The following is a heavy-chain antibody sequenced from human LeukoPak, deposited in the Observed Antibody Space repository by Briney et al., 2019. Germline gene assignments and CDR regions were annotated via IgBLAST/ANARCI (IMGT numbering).Heavy chain of an antibody. Sequence: SETLSLTCTVSGGSISSYYWSWIRQPPGKGLEWIGYISYSGSTNYNPSLKSRVTISIDTSKNQFSLKLSSVTAADTALYYCARVGSYNFDYWGQGTLVTVSS. V-gene: IGHV4-59*01. J-gene: IGHJ4*02. D-gene: IGHD1-26*01. CDR1: GGSISSYY. CDR2: ISYSGST. CDR3: ARVGSYNFDY.